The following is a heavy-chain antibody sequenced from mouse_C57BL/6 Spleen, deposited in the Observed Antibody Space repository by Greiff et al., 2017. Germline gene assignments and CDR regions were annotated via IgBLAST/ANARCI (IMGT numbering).Heavy chain of an antibody. CDR2: IHPNSGST. CDR3: ARFSGTGAMDY. V-gene: IGHV1-64*01. D-gene: IGHD4-1*01. J-gene: IGHJ4*01. CDR1: GYTFTSYW. Sequence: QVQLQQSGAELVKPGASVKLSCKASGYTFTSYWMHWVKQRPGQGLEWIGMIHPNSGSTNYNEKFKSKATLTVDKSSSTAYMQLSSLTSEDSAVYYCARFSGTGAMDYWGQGTSVTVSS.